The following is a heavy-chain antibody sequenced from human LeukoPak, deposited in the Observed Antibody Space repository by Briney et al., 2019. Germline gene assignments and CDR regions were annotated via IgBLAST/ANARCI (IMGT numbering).Heavy chain of an antibody. CDR1: GYTFTSYG. V-gene: IGHV1-18*01. CDR3: ARTTDPQYYYGSGSPRGYFDY. Sequence: ASVKVSCKASGYTFTSYGISWVRQAPGQGLEWMGWTSAYNGNTNYAQKLQGRVTMTTDTSTSTAYMELRSLRSDDTAVYYCARTTDPQYYYGSGSPRGYFDYWGQGTLVTVSS. J-gene: IGHJ4*02. CDR2: TSAYNGNT. D-gene: IGHD3-10*01.